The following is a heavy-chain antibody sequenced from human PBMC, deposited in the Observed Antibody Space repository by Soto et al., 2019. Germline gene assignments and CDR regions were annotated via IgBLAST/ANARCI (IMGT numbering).Heavy chain of an antibody. D-gene: IGHD2-15*01. CDR2: INHSGST. V-gene: IGHV4-34*01. Sequence: SETLSLTCAVYGGSFSGYYWSWIRQPPGKGLEWIGEINHSGSTNYNPSLKSRVTTSVDTSKNQFSLKLSSVTAADTAVYYCARVLLPPSWFDPWGQGTLVTVSS. CDR1: GGSFSGYY. J-gene: IGHJ5*02. CDR3: ARVLLPPSWFDP.